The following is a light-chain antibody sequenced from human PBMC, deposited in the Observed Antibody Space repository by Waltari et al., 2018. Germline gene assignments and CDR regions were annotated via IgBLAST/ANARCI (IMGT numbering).Light chain of an antibody. J-gene: IGLJ3*02. Sequence: QTVVTQEPSLSVSPGGTVTLTCALSSGSLSTTSYATWYQQTPGQAPRTLVYKAHARSYGVPDRFSGSILGNTAALTITGAQAEDESDYYCALYMGSGIWVFGGGTRLTVL. V-gene: IGLV8-61*01. CDR2: KAH. CDR1: SGSLSTTSY. CDR3: ALYMGSGIWV.